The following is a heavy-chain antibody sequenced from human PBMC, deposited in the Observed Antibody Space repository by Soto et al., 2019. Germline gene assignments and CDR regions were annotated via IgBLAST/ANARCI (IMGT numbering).Heavy chain of an antibody. CDR3: TTIGSSWGA. V-gene: IGHV3-15*07. J-gene: IGHJ1*01. CDR1: SSTFGKAW. CDR2: IKSKTDGGTI. D-gene: IGHD6-13*01. Sequence: EVQLVESGGGLVRPGGSLRFSGAASSSTFGKAWLNWARRPPGKGLEWVGRIKSKTDGGTIDYAAPVKGRFTISRDDSKNTLFLQMNSLKTEDTAMYYCTTIGSSWGAWGQGTLVTVSS.